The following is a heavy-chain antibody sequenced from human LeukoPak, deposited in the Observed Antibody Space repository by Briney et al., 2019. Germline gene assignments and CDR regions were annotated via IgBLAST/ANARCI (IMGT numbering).Heavy chain of an antibody. V-gene: IGHV4-59*01. D-gene: IGHD3-3*01. Sequence: SETLSLTCTVSGGSISSYYWSWIRQPPRKGLEWIGYIYYSGSTNYNPSLKSRVTISVDTSKNQFSLKLSSVTAADTAVYYCARSPARETIFGVVINEIFDYWGQGTLVTVSS. CDR2: IYYSGST. CDR1: GGSISSYY. CDR3: ARSPARETIFGVVINEIFDY. J-gene: IGHJ4*02.